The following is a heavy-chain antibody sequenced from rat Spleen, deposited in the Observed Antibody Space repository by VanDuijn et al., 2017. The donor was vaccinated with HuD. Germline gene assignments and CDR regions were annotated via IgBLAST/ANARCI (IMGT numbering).Heavy chain of an antibody. CDR1: GFSLTSYS. D-gene: IGHD4-3*01. Sequence: QVQLKESGPGLGQPSETLSLTRTVSGFSLTSYSVSWVRQPPGKGLEWMGGIWGDETTDYNSALKSRLSITRDTSKSQVFLKMNSLQTDDTAIYFCTRNGVEWGQGVMVTVSS. J-gene: IGHJ2*01. V-gene: IGHV2-15*01. CDR2: IWGDETT. CDR3: TRNGVE.